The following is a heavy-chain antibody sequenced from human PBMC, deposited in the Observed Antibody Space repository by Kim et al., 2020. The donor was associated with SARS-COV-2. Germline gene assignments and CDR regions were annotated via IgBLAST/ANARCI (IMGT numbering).Heavy chain of an antibody. J-gene: IGHJ3*02. D-gene: IGHD2-15*01. V-gene: IGHV3-53*01. CDR1: GFTVSSNY. Sequence: GGSLRLSCAASGFTVSSNYMSWVRQAPGKGLEWVSVIYSGGSTYYADYVKSGFTTSRNNTKNTLYLQMNSLKAGDTAVYYCSRARYCSGGSCYTVDAFDIWGQGTMVTVSS. CDR3: SRARYCSGGSCYTVDAFDI. CDR2: IYSGGST.